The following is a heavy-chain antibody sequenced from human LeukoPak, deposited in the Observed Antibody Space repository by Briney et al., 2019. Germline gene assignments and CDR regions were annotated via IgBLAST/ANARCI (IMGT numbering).Heavy chain of an antibody. D-gene: IGHD5-18*01. J-gene: IGHJ6*03. V-gene: IGHV3-30*02. Sequence: TGGSLRLSCAASGFTFSSYGMHWVRQAPGKGLEWVAFIRYDGSNKYYADSVKGRFTISRDNSKNTLYLQMNSLRAEDTAVYYCAKVGSSYGLYYYYYYMDVWGKGTTVTISS. CDR1: GFTFSSYG. CDR3: AKVGSSYGLYYYYYYMDV. CDR2: IRYDGSNK.